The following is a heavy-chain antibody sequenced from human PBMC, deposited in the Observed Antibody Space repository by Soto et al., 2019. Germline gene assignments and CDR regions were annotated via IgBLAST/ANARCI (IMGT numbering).Heavy chain of an antibody. CDR2: IYYSGST. V-gene: IGHV4-59*08. CDR1: GGSISSYY. J-gene: IGHJ4*02. D-gene: IGHD3-10*01. Sequence: SEILSLTCTVSGGSISSYYWSWIRQPPGKGLEWIGYIYYSGSTNYNPSLKSRVTISVDTSKNQFSLKLSSVTAADTAVYYCASLHYYGSGSYFPYWGQGTLVTVSS. CDR3: ASLHYYGSGSYFPY.